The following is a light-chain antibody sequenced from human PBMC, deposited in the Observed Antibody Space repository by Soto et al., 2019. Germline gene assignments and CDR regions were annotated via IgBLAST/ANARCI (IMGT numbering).Light chain of an antibody. CDR2: DVS. J-gene: IGLJ1*01. V-gene: IGLV2-14*03. CDR3: SSYSISNTPYV. CDR1: SSDVGGSNY. Sequence: QSALTQTASVSGSPGQSITISCTGTSSDVGGSNYVSWYQQHPGKAPKVLIYDVSNRPSAVSNRFSGSKSGNTASLTISGLQAEDEADYYCSSYSISNTPYVFGSGTKLTVL.